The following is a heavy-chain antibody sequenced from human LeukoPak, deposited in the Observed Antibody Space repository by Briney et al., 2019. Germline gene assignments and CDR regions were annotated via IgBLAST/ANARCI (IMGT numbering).Heavy chain of an antibody. CDR2: IYYTGST. CDR3: ALGRGVIRRFDY. J-gene: IGHJ4*02. V-gene: IGHV4-59*01. Sequence: PSETLSLTCTVSGGSISSYFWSWIRQPPGKGLEWIGYIYYTGSTSYNPSLKSRVTISVDTSKNQFSLKLSSVTAADTAVYYCALGRGVIRRFDYWGQGTLVTVSS. D-gene: IGHD3-3*01. CDR1: GGSISSYF.